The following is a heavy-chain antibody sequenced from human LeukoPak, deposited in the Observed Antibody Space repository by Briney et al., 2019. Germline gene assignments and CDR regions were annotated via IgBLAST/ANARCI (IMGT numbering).Heavy chain of an antibody. CDR3: ARAWGIAAAGNWFDP. V-gene: IGHV4-59*01. D-gene: IGHD6-13*01. J-gene: IGHJ5*02. CDR2: IYYSGST. CDR1: GGSISSYY. Sequence: SETLSLTCTVSGGSISSYYWSWIRQPPGKGLEWIGYIYYSGSTNYNPSLKSRVTISVDTSKNQFSLKLSSVTAADTAVYYCARAWGIAAAGNWFDPWGQGTLVTVSS.